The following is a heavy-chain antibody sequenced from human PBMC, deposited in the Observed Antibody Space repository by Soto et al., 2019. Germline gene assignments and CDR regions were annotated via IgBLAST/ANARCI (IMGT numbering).Heavy chain of an antibody. CDR2: IWYDGSNK. Sequence: GGSLRLSCAASGFTFSSYGMHWVRQAPGKGLEWVAVIWYDGSNKYYADSVKGRFTISRDNSKNTLYLQMNSLRAEDTAVYYCARDVRFGEFTYYYYYGMDVWGQGTTVTVSS. D-gene: IGHD3-10*01. CDR1: GFTFSSYG. CDR3: ARDVRFGEFTYYYYYGMDV. V-gene: IGHV3-33*01. J-gene: IGHJ6*02.